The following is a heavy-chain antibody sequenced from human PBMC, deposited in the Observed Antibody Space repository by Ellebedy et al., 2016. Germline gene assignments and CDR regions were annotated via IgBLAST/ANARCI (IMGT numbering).Heavy chain of an antibody. Sequence: SETLSLTXAVSGGSIGSGGYSWSWIRQPPGKGLEWIGYIYHSGSTYYNPSLKSRVTISVDRSKNQFSLKLNSVTAADTAVYYCARVGSSGLAYWGQGTLVTVSS. CDR2: IYHSGST. J-gene: IGHJ4*02. V-gene: IGHV4-30-2*01. D-gene: IGHD6-19*01. CDR1: GGSIGSGGYS. CDR3: ARVGSSGLAY.